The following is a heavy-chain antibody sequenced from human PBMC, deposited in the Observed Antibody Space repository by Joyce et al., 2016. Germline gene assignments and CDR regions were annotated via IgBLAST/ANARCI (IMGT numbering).Heavy chain of an antibody. J-gene: IGHJ6*02. D-gene: IGHD3-22*01. Sequence: EVQLVESGGGLVKPGGSLRISCAASGFTFSTSSMSWFRLAAGKGLEWVSASRSDSTYIFYADSGKGRFTVSRDNAKNSLYLQMNSLRAEDTAVFFCARGGIVYDYSMDLWGQGTTVTVSS. CDR2: SRSDSTYI. CDR1: GFTFSTSS. CDR3: ARGGIVYDYSMDL. V-gene: IGHV3-21*02.